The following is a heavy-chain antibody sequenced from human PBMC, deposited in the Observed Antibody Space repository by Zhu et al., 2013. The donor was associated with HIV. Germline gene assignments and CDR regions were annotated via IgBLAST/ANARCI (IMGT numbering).Heavy chain of an antibody. V-gene: IGHV1-8*01. D-gene: IGHD3-10*01. CDR2: MNPNSGNT. Sequence: QVQLVQSGAEVKKPGASVKVSCKASGYTFTSYDINWVRQATGQGLEWMGWMNPNSGNTGYAQKFQGRVTMTRNTSISTAYMELSSLRSEDTAVYYCASTHPAFPPLLWFGELNYGMDVWGQGTTVTVSS. CDR3: ASTHPAFPPLLWFGELNYGMDV. J-gene: IGHJ6*02. CDR1: GYTFTSYD.